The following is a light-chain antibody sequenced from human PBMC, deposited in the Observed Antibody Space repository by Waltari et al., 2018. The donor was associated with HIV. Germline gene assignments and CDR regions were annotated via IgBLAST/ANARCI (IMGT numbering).Light chain of an antibody. CDR3: HQYGSSPQT. V-gene: IGKV3-20*01. CDR2: DAS. CDR1: EIVSNTD. J-gene: IGKJ2*01. Sequence: LELTQSPPTLSLSPGARATFPCRASEIVSNTDVAWYQQQPGQAPRLLIYDASRRATGIPERFSGSGSGTDFTLTINKVEPEDFAVFYCHQYGSSPQTFGQGTKLEI.